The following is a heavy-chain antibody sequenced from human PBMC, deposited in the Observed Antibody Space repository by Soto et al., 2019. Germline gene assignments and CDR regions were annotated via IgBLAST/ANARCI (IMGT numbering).Heavy chain of an antibody. J-gene: IGHJ4*02. CDR2: SFSSGGT. V-gene: IGHV3-53*01. Sequence: GGSLRHSCAAFGFTLDKYTMGWVRQAPGKGLEWVAESFSSGGTQYADSVKGRFTISRDNSRNMVFLQMNGLRVEDTALYYCARDREPDGIWTFDSWGQGALVTVSS. D-gene: IGHD3-9*01. CDR1: GFTLDKYT. CDR3: ARDREPDGIWTFDS.